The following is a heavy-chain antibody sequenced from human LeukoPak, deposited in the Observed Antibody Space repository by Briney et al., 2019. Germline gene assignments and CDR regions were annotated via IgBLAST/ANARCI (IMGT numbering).Heavy chain of an antibody. CDR1: GGSISSYY. J-gene: IGHJ4*02. CDR3: ARALGWGSYRPVYFDY. V-gene: IGHV4-59*12. Sequence: SETLSLTCTVSGGSISSYYWSWIRQPPGKGLEWVGYIYYSGTTKYNPSLKSRVSISVDTSKNQFSLKLSSVTAADTAVYYCARALGWGSYRPVYFDYWGQGTLVTVSS. CDR2: IYYSGTT. D-gene: IGHD3-16*02.